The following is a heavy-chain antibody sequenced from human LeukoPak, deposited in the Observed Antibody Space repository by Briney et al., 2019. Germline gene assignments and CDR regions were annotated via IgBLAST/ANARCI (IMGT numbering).Heavy chain of an antibody. Sequence: GGSLRLSCAASGFTFSSYSMNWVRQAPGKGLEWVSSISSSSSYIYYADSVKGRFTISRDNAKNSLYLQMNSLRAEDTAVYYCATDGQGGVQYSHWGQGTLVTVSS. D-gene: IGHD2-21*01. CDR3: ATDGQGGVQYSH. J-gene: IGHJ4*02. V-gene: IGHV3-21*01. CDR2: ISSSSSYI. CDR1: GFTFSSYS.